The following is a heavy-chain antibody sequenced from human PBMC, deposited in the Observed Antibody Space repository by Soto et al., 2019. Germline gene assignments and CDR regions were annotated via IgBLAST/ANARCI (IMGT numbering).Heavy chain of an antibody. CDR2: IYYSGST. V-gene: IGHV4-31*03. CDR1: GGSISSGGYY. J-gene: IGHJ4*02. CDR3: VRIGIFGVVLDY. D-gene: IGHD3-3*01. Sequence: SETLSVTCTVSGGSISSGGYYWSWIRQHPGKGLEWIGYIYYSGSTYYNPSLKSRVTISVDTSKNQFSLKLSSVTAADTAVYYCVRIGIFGVVLDYWGQGTLVTVSS.